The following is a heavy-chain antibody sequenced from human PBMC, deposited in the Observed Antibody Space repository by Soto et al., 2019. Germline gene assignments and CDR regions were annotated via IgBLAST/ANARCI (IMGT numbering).Heavy chain of an antibody. D-gene: IGHD3-3*01. CDR3: ANLRFLEGVPPPGGDY. CDR1: GFTFSSYA. J-gene: IGHJ4*02. V-gene: IGHV3-23*01. Sequence: EVQLLESGGGLVQPGGSLRLSCAASGFTFSSYAMSWVRQAPGKGLEWVSAISGSGGSTYYADSVKGRFTISQDNSKNPLELQMDSLGAQDTAGYYFANLRFLEGVPPPGGDYWGQGTLVTVSS. CDR2: ISGSGGST.